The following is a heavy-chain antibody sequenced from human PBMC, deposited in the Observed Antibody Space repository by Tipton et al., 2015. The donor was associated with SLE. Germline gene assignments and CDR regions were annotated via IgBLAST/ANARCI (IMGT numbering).Heavy chain of an antibody. CDR1: GGSISSGSYY. D-gene: IGHD6-13*01. Sequence: TLSLTCTVSGGSISSGSYYWSWIRQPAGKGLEWIGHIYTSGSTNCNPSLKSRVTISVDTSKNQFSLKLSSVTAADTAVYYCASMTTLYSSSWYYFDYWGQGTLVTVSS. CDR2: IYTSGST. CDR3: ASMTTLYSSSWYYFDY. J-gene: IGHJ4*02. V-gene: IGHV4-61*09.